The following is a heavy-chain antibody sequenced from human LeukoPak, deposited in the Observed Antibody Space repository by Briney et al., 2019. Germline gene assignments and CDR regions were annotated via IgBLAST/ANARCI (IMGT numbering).Heavy chain of an antibody. J-gene: IGHJ4*02. CDR1: GFPFSSYA. CDR2: ISGSGGST. D-gene: IGHD2-2*01. V-gene: IGHV3-23*01. CDR3: AKGSSTSSTTFDY. Sequence: LSGGSLRLSCAASGFPFSSYAMSWVRQATGKGLEWVSGISGSGGSTYYADSVKGRFTISRYNSKNTPYLQMNSLRAEDTAVYYCAKGSSTSSTTFDYWGQGTLVTVSS.